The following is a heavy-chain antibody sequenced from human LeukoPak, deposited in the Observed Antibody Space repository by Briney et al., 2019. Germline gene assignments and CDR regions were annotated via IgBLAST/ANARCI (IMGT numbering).Heavy chain of an antibody. Sequence: PGGSLRLSCAASGFTFSSYWMSWVRQAPGKGLEWVANIKQDGSEKYYVDSVKGRFTISRDNVKNVLYLQMNSLRAEDTAVYYCARGRGQSGRNYGDYWGQGTLVTVSS. CDR2: IKQDGSEK. J-gene: IGHJ4*02. D-gene: IGHD3-16*01. CDR3: ARGRGQSGRNYGDY. V-gene: IGHV3-7*01. CDR1: GFTFSSYW.